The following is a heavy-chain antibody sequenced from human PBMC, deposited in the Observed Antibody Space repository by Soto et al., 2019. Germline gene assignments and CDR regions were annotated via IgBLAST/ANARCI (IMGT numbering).Heavy chain of an antibody. D-gene: IGHD2-2*01. Sequence: KASETLSLTCAVYGGSFSGYYWSWIRQPPGKGLEWIGEINHSGSTNYNPSLKGRVTISVDTSKNQFSLKLSSVTAADTAVYYCARRYCSSTSCYRSVGYSYGRGTNWFDPWGQGTLVTVSS. CDR2: INHSGST. CDR3: ARRYCSSTSCYRSVGYSYGRGTNWFDP. J-gene: IGHJ5*02. CDR1: GGSFSGYY. V-gene: IGHV4-34*01.